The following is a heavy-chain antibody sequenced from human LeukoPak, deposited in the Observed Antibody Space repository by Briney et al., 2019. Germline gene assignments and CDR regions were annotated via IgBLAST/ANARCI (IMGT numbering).Heavy chain of an antibody. CDR3: SKDPIDGSRSWFPDPEDY. V-gene: IGHV3-23*01. CDR1: AFTFSSIN. CDR2: TNGSGAST. J-gene: IGHJ4*02. Sequence: GGTLSFSCAASAFTFSSINLIRLPQAQGKGLEGVADTNGSGASTYYADPVKGPFTISRDNSKTKLELQMNSLRAEDTAVYYWSKDPIDGSRSWFPDPEDYWGRGILVTVSS. D-gene: IGHD6-13*01.